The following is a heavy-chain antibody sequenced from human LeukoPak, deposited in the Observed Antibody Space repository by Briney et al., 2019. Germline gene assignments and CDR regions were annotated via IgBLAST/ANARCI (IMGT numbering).Heavy chain of an antibody. D-gene: IGHD3-10*01. CDR2: INPNSGGT. V-gene: IGHV1-2*02. J-gene: IGHJ4*02. CDR3: ARVRMVRGVMDY. CDR1: GYTFTGYY. Sequence: ASVKVSCKASGYTFTGYYMHWVRQAPGQGLEWMGWINPNSGGTNYAQKFQGRVTMTRDTSISTAYMGLSRLRSDDTAVYYCARVRMVRGVMDYWGQGTLVTVSS.